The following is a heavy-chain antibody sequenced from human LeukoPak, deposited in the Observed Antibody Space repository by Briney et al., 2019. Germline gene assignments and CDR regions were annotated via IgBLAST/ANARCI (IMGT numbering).Heavy chain of an antibody. CDR3: ARYYYDDSVYQSCFDP. D-gene: IGHD3-22*01. CDR1: GGSISSYY. J-gene: IGHJ5*02. CDR2: IYGSGSS. V-gene: IGHV4-4*07. Sequence: SETLSLTCTVSGGSISSYYWSWIRQPAGKGLEWIGRIYGSGSSDYNPSLKNRVTISVDKSKNQFSLKLSSVTAADTAVYYCARYYYDDSVYQSCFDPWGQGTLVTVSS.